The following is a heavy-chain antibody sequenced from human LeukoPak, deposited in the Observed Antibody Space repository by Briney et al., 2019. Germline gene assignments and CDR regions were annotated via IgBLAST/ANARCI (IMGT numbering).Heavy chain of an antibody. D-gene: IGHD6-19*01. V-gene: IGHV4-34*01. J-gene: IGHJ4*02. CDR1: GGSFSGYY. CDR3: TRDRGQWLVDY. CDR2: INHSGST. Sequence: SETLSLTCAVYGGSFSGYYWSWIRQPPGKGLEWIGEINHSGSTYYNPSLQSRVTISADTSKNQFSLMLSSVTAADTAVYYCTRDRGQWLVDYWGQGTLVTVSS.